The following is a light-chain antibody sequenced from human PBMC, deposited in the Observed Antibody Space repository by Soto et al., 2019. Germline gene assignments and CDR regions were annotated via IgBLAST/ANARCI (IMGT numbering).Light chain of an antibody. CDR3: QQYNNWPPFT. CDR2: VAS. V-gene: IGKV3-15*01. CDR1: QSVSGN. Sequence: EIVMTQSPATLSVSPGERATLSCRVSQSVSGNLAWYQQKPGQAPRLLIYVASTRATGIPARFSGSGSGTEFTLTIISLLSEDFADYYCQQYNNWPPFTFGPGTKVDIK. J-gene: IGKJ3*01.